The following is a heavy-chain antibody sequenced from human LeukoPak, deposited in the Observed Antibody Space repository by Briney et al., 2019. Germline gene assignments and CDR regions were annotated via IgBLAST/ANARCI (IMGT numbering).Heavy chain of an antibody. D-gene: IGHD3-10*01. V-gene: IGHV3-9*01. J-gene: IGHJ4*02. CDR1: GFTFDDYA. CDR3: AKDYGITMVRGGFDY. CDR2: ISWNSGSI. Sequence: GGSLRLSCAASGFTFDDYAMHWVRQAPGKGLEWVSGISWNSGSIGYADSVKGRFTTSRDNAKNSLYLQMNSLRAEDTALYYCAKDYGITMVRGGFDYWGQGTLATVSS.